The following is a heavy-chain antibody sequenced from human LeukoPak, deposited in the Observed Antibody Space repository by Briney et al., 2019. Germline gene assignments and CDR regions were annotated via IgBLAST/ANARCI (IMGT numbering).Heavy chain of an antibody. CDR2: ISAYNGNT. CDR3: ARDGSGSYYYYYYYMDV. CDR1: GYTFASYY. V-gene: IGHV1-18*04. J-gene: IGHJ6*03. Sequence: ASVKVSCKASGYTFASYYMHWVRQAPGQGLEWMGWISAYNGNTNYAQKLQGRVTMATDTSTSTAYMELRSLRSDDTAVYYCARDGSGSYYYYYYYMDVWGKGTTVTVSS. D-gene: IGHD3-10*01.